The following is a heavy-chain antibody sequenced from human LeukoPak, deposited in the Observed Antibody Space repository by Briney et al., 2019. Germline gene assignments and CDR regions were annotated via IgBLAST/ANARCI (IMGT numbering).Heavy chain of an antibody. D-gene: IGHD3-22*01. Sequence: GGSLRLSCAASGFIVSSHYMNWVRQAPGKGLEWVSVIYSGGSTYYADSVKGRFTISRDKSKNTLYLQMNSLRAEDTAVYYCASTITMIADWGQGTLVTVSS. V-gene: IGHV3-53*01. J-gene: IGHJ4*02. CDR2: IYSGGST. CDR3: ASTITMIAD. CDR1: GFIVSSHY.